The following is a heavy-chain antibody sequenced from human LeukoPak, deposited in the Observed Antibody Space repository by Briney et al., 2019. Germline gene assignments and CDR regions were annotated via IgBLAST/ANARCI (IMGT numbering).Heavy chain of an antibody. J-gene: IGHJ6*02. V-gene: IGHV3-66*01. D-gene: IGHD4-17*01. Sequence: PGGSLRLSCAASGFTVSSNYMSWVRQAPGKGLEWVSVIYSGGSTYYADSVKGRFTISRDNSKNTLYLQMNSLRAEDTAVYYCARDRRLGLDYGDYGLDRYYYGMDVWGQGTTVTVSS. CDR2: IYSGGST. CDR3: ARDRRLGLDYGDYGLDRYYYGMDV. CDR1: GFTVSSNY.